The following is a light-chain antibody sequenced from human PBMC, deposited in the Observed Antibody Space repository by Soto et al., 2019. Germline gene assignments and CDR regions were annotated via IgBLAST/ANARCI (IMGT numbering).Light chain of an antibody. CDR2: GAS. Sequence: EMVLTQSPGTLSLSPGERATLSCRASQSVSSSYLAWYQQKPVQAPRLLIYGASSRDTGIPDRFSGSGSGTDFTLTIRRLEPEDFAVYYCQQSGSSPRTFGQGTKVEIK. CDR3: QQSGSSPRT. CDR1: QSVSSSY. V-gene: IGKV3-20*01. J-gene: IGKJ1*01.